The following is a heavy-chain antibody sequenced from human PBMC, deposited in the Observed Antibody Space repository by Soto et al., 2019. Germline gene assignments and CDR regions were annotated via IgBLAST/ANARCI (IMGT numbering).Heavy chain of an antibody. J-gene: IGHJ4*02. Sequence: LSETLSLPCTVSGGSISSYYWSWIRQPPGKGLEWIGYIYYSGSTNYNPSLKSRVTISVDTSKNQFSLKLSSVTAADTAVYYCARGGSSSWYGFDYWGQGTLVTVSS. D-gene: IGHD6-13*01. CDR1: GGSISSYY. CDR2: IYYSGST. CDR3: ARGGSSSWYGFDY. V-gene: IGHV4-59*01.